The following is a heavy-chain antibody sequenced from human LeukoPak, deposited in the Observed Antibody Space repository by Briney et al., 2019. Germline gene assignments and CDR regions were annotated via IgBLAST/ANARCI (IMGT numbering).Heavy chain of an antibody. CDR3: ARGIIGSIYDFWSGTTTKNNWFDP. CDR1: GGSISSGGYS. D-gene: IGHD3-3*01. Sequence: SQTLSLTCAVSGGSISSGGYSWSWIRQHPGKGLEWIGYIYYSGSTYYNPSLKSRVTISVDTSKNQFSLKLSSVTAADTAVYYCARGIIGSIYDFWSGTTTKNNWFDPWGQGTLVTVSS. V-gene: IGHV4-31*11. J-gene: IGHJ5*02. CDR2: IYYSGST.